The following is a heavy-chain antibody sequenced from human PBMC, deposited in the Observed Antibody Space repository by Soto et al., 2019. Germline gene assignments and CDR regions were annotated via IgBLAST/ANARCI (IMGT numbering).Heavy chain of an antibody. J-gene: IGHJ4*02. CDR2: ISGNVGSTT. CDR3: ANHRGYVACPFDS. CDR1: GITFTNYA. Sequence: EVQLLESGGGLAQPGGSLRLSCAVSGITFTNYAMGWVRQAPGKGLEWVSGISGNVGSTTHYADSVKGRFTITRDNSKSILFLQIYSLRAENTAVYYFANHRGYVACPFDSWVQGNLVIFSS. D-gene: IGHD5-12*01. V-gene: IGHV3-23*01.